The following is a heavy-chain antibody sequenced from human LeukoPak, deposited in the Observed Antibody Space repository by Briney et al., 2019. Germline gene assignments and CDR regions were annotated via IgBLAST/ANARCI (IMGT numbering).Heavy chain of an antibody. CDR3: AKEPDFWSEQNWFDP. V-gene: IGHV3-23*01. CDR1: GFTFSSYA. Sequence: PGGSLRLSCAASGFTFSSYAMSWVRQAPGKGLEWVSVISGSGGRTYYADSVKGRFTISRDNSKNTLYLQMNSLRAEDTAVYYCAKEPDFWSEQNWFDPWGQGSLVTVSS. D-gene: IGHD3-3*01. J-gene: IGHJ5*02. CDR2: ISGSGGRT.